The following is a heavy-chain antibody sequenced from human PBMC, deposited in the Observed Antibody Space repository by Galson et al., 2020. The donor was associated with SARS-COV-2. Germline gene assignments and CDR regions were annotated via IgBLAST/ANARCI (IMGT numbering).Heavy chain of an antibody. D-gene: IGHD2-8*01. CDR2: IDPNSGGT. CDR3: ARELMATSTSAEFFQH. Sequence: ASVKVSCKATGYNFNDHYIHWVRQAPGQGLEWMGWIDPNSGGTDYAQKFQGRVTMTRDTSISTVYLELSSLRSDDTAIYYCARELMATSTSAEFFQHWGQGTLVTVSS. V-gene: IGHV1-2*02. CDR1: GYNFNDHY. J-gene: IGHJ1*01.